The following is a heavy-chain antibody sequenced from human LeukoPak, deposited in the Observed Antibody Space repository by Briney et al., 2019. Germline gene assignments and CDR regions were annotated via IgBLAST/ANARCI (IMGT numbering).Heavy chain of an antibody. CDR3: ARRYRWHTREDY. Sequence: RASVKVSCKASGYTFTSYDINWVRQATGQGLEWMGWMNPNSGNTGYAQKFQGRVTMTRNTSISTAYMELSSLRSEDTAVYYCARRYRWHTREDYWGQGTLVTVSS. CDR2: MNPNSGNT. D-gene: IGHD5-12*01. CDR1: GYTFTSYD. J-gene: IGHJ4*02. V-gene: IGHV1-8*01.